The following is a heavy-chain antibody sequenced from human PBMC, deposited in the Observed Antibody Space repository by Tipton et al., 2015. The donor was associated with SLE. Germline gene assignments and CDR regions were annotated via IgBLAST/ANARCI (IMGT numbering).Heavy chain of an antibody. J-gene: IGHJ4*02. Sequence: SLRLSCTASGFTFGDYAMSWVRQAPGKWLGWVGFIRSKAYGGTTEYAASVKGRFTISRDDSKSIAYLQMNSLKTEDTAVYYCTRNRYSSGWYFDYWGQGTLVTVSS. CDR1: GFTFGDYA. V-gene: IGHV3-49*04. CDR2: IRSKAYGGTT. D-gene: IGHD6-19*01. CDR3: TRNRYSSGWYFDY.